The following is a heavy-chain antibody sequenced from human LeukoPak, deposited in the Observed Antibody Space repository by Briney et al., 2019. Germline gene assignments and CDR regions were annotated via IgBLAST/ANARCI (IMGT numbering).Heavy chain of an antibody. CDR1: GFTFSNYG. J-gene: IGHJ6*02. CDR2: ISYDGSSK. D-gene: IGHD6-13*01. Sequence: GGSLRLSCAASGFTFSNYGMHWVRQAPGKGLEWVAVISYDGSSKSYADSVNGRFTISRDSSRNTLYLQMNSLRAEDTAVYYCARRTAASGRVYYAMDVWGQGTTVTVSS. V-gene: IGHV3-30*03. CDR3: ARRTAASGRVYYAMDV.